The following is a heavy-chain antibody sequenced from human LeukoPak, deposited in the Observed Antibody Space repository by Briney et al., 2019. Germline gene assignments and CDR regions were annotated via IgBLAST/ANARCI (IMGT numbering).Heavy chain of an antibody. Sequence: GASVKVSCKASGYTFTGYYMHWVRQAPGQGLEWMGWINPNSGGTNYAQKFQGRVTMTRDTSISTAYMELSSLRSEDTAVYYCAREKTYYYDSSGYLTDYFDYWGQGTLVTVSS. CDR1: GYTFTGYY. D-gene: IGHD3-22*01. J-gene: IGHJ4*02. CDR3: AREKTYYYDSSGYLTDYFDY. CDR2: INPNSGGT. V-gene: IGHV1-2*02.